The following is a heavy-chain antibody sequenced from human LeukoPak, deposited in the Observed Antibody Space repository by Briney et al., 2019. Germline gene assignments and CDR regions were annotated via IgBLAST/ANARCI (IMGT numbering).Heavy chain of an antibody. CDR1: GFTFSSYS. D-gene: IGHD6-19*01. Sequence: RSGGSLRLSCAASGFTFSSYSMNWVRQAPGKGLEGVSSISSSSSYIYYADSVKGRFTISRDKAKNSLYLQMNSLRAEDTAVYYCASRSGYSSDDGMDVWGKGTTVTVSS. V-gene: IGHV3-21*01. CDR3: ASRSGYSSDDGMDV. J-gene: IGHJ6*04. CDR2: ISSSSSYI.